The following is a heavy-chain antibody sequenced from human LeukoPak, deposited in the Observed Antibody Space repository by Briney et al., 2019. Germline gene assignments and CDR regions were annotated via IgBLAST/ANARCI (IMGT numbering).Heavy chain of an antibody. CDR1: GGSISSYY. J-gene: IGHJ3*02. Sequence: SETLSLTCTVSGGSISSYYWSWIRQPAGKGLEWIGRIYTSGSTNYNPSLKSRVTMSVDTSKNQFSLKLSSVTAADTAVYYCARDPSLYYDLDLSAFDIWGLGTMVTVSS. D-gene: IGHD3-22*01. CDR3: ARDPSLYYDLDLSAFDI. CDR2: IYTSGST. V-gene: IGHV4-4*07.